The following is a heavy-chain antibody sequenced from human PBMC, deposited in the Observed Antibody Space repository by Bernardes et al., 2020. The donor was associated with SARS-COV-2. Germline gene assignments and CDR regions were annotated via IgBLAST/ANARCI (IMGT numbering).Heavy chain of an antibody. J-gene: IGHJ4*02. CDR3: AKDRGSGFWD. Sequence: GGSLRVSCAASGFTFSSYAMHWVRQAPGKGLEWVAVISYDGSNKYYADSVKGRFTISRDNSKNTLYLQMNSLRAEDTAVYYCAKDRGSGFWDWGQGTLVTVSS. V-gene: IGHV3-30-3*01. CDR2: ISYDGSNK. D-gene: IGHD3-16*01. CDR1: GFTFSSYA.